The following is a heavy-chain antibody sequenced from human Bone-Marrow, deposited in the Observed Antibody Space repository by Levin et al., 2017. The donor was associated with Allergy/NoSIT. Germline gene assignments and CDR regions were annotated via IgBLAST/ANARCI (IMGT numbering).Heavy chain of an antibody. J-gene: IGHJ5*02. CDR1: GYTFTSYY. V-gene: IGHV1-46*03. D-gene: IGHD3-9*01. Sequence: ASVKVSCKASGYTFTSYYMHWVRQAPGQGLEWMGIINPSGGSTSYAQKFQGRVTMTRDTSTSTVYMELSSLRSEDTAVYYCARDSVTGDILTGYYNWFDPWGQGTLVTVSS. CDR3: ARDSVTGDILTGYYNWFDP. CDR2: INPSGGST.